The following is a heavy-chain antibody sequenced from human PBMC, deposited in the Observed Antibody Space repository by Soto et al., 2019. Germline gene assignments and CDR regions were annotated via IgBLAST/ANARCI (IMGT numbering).Heavy chain of an antibody. J-gene: IGHJ4*02. CDR1: GFSLSTDGMC. Sequence: SGPTLVNPTPTLTLTCAFSGFSLSTDGMCVSWIRQPPGKALEWLALIDWEDDKYYNASLKTRLTISQDTSKSQVDLPFTIMVPEDTASYYCPRAAFYYGLSRPYQSYNCDYLSQGIPGTVSS. V-gene: IGHV2-70*01. CDR3: PRAAFYYGLSRPYQSYNCDY. D-gene: IGHD3-10*01. CDR2: IDWEDDK.